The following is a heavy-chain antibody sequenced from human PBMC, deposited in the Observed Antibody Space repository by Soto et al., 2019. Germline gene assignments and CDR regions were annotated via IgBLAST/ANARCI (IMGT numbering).Heavy chain of an antibody. D-gene: IGHD2-15*01. Sequence: GGSLRLSCAASGFTFSSYGMHWVRQAPGKGLEWVAVISYDGTNNYYTESVKGRFTISRDNSKNTLFLQMNSLRAEDTAVYFCAKGDCSGGSCYFSAFDIWGQGTMVTXSS. J-gene: IGHJ3*02. CDR2: ISYDGTNN. CDR3: AKGDCSGGSCYFSAFDI. CDR1: GFTFSSYG. V-gene: IGHV3-30*18.